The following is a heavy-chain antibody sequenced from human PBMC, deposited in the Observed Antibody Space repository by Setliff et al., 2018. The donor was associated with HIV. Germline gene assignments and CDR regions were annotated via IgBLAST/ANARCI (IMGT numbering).Heavy chain of an antibody. V-gene: IGHV1-18*01. CDR2: ISGFNGNT. CDR3: ARVPYRSAWFSGGHDAFDI. CDR1: GYSFARYG. D-gene: IGHD6-19*01. J-gene: IGHJ3*02. Sequence: ASVKVSCKASGYSFARYGLSWVRQAPGQGLEWMGWISGFNGNTKYAQSFQDRVAMTTETATSTAYMEMRSLRSDDTAVYFCARVPYRSAWFSGGHDAFDIWGQGTMVPSPQ.